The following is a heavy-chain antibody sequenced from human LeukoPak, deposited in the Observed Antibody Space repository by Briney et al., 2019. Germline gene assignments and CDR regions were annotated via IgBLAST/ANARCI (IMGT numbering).Heavy chain of an antibody. V-gene: IGHV3-23*01. CDR1: GFTFSSYA. CDR2: ISGSGGST. CDR3: AKDGRGATMFYYGMDV. Sequence: GGSLRLSCAASGFTFSSYAMSWVRQAPGKGLEWVSAISGSGGSTYYADSVKGRFTISRDNSKNTLYLQMNSLRAEDTAVYYCAKDGRGATMFYYGMDVWGKGTTVTASS. J-gene: IGHJ6*04. D-gene: IGHD1-26*01.